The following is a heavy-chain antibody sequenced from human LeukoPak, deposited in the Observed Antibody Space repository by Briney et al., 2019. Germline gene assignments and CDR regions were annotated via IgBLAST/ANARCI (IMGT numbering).Heavy chain of an antibody. CDR2: IYYSRIT. J-gene: IGHJ4*02. Sequence: PSETLSLTCTVSGDSISNFYWSWIRQPPGEGLEWIAYIYYSRITGYNPSLKSRVTISLDTCKTQFSLRLSSVTAADTAVYYCARSPLSTAATFDNWGQGTLVTVSS. CDR1: GDSISNFY. V-gene: IGHV4-59*12. CDR3: ARSPLSTAATFDN. D-gene: IGHD1-7*01.